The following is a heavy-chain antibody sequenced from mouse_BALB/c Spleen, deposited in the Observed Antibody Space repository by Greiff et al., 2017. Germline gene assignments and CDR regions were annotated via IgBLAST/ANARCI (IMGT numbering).Heavy chain of an antibody. Sequence: DVQLVESGGDLVKPGGSLKLSCAASGFTFSSYGMSWVRQTPDKRLEWVATISSGGSYTYYPDSVKGRFTISRDNAKNTLYLQMSSLKSEDTAMYYCARREELRGYFDVWGAGTTVTVSA. V-gene: IGHV5-6*01. J-gene: IGHJ1*01. D-gene: IGHD2-4*01. CDR1: GFTFSSYG. CDR3: ARREELRGYFDV. CDR2: ISSGGSYT.